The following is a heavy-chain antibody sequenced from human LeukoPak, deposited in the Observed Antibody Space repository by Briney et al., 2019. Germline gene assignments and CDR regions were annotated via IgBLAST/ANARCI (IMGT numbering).Heavy chain of an antibody. Sequence: PGASVKVSCKASGYTFTSYAMNWVRQAPGQGLEWMGWIGAQHGQTEYAPNSQDRVTMTTDTYTNTAYMELRSLRSDDTAVYYCAGSLGYCTSNVCYLKYWGQGTLVTVSS. CDR1: GYTFTSYA. J-gene: IGHJ4*02. D-gene: IGHD2-8*01. V-gene: IGHV1-18*01. CDR3: AGSLGYCTSNVCYLKY. CDR2: IGAQHGQT.